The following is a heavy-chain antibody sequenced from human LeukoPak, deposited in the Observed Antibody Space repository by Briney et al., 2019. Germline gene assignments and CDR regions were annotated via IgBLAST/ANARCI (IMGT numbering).Heavy chain of an antibody. CDR2: ISYGGSNK. CDR3: ARDTYYYDSSGYYYVAAFDI. CDR1: GFTFSSYA. D-gene: IGHD3-22*01. Sequence: PGRSLRLSCAASGFTFSSYAMHWVRQAPGKGPELVAVISYGGSNKYYADSVKGRFTISRDNSKNTLYLQMNSLRAEDTAVYYCARDTYYYDSSGYYYVAAFDIWGQGTMVTVPS. J-gene: IGHJ3*02. V-gene: IGHV3-30-3*01.